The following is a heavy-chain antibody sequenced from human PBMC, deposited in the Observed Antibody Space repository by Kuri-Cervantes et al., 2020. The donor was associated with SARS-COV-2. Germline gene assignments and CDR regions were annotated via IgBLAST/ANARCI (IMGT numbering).Heavy chain of an antibody. J-gene: IGHJ5*02. D-gene: IGHD4/OR15-4a*01. CDR3: ARDPNANHNNWFDP. Sequence: GSLRLSCTVSGGSISSYYWSWIRQPPGKGLEWIGYIYYSGSTNYNPSLKSRVTIPVDTSKNQFSLKLSSVTAADTAVYYCARDPNANHNNWFDPWGQGTLVTVSS. CDR1: GGSISSYY. CDR2: IYYSGST. V-gene: IGHV4-59*01.